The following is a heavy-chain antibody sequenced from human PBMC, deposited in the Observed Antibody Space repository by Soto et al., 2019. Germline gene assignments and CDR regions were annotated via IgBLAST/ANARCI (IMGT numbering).Heavy chain of an antibody. CDR1: SLSFTGYY. Sequence: PSDTLSLTCAVYSLSFTGYYWSWITQPPRKGLEWIGEINHSGNTNYNPSLKSRVTISVDTSKNQFSLKLSSVTAADTAVYYCARGIDYVWGSYRARWFDPWGQGTLVTVS. D-gene: IGHD3-16*02. CDR3: ARGIDYVWGSYRARWFDP. CDR2: INHSGNT. V-gene: IGHV4-34*01. J-gene: IGHJ5*02.